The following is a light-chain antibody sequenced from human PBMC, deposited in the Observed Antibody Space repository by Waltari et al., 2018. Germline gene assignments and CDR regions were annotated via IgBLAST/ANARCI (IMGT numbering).Light chain of an antibody. J-gene: IGLJ2*01. Sequence: QSALTQPASVSGSPGQSIIISCTGTSSDVGDYNYVSWYQQHPGQAPKLMIYEVTNRPSGVSNRFSGSKSGNTASLTISGLQAEDEADYYCSSYTSTSTVLFGGGTKLTVL. CDR1: SSDVGDYNY. CDR3: SSYTSTSTVL. CDR2: EVT. V-gene: IGLV2-14*01.